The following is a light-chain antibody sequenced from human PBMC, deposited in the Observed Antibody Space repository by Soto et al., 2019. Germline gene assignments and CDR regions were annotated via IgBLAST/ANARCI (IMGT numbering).Light chain of an antibody. CDR2: EVS. Sequence: QSVLTQPASVSGSPGQSITISCSGTSSDVGAYDYVSWYQQHPDKAPKLMIYEVSNRPSGVSDRFSGSKSVNTATLTISGLQPEDEPDYYCSSYTSSSTRVFGTGTKVTVL. V-gene: IGLV2-14*03. CDR1: SSDVGAYDY. CDR3: SSYTSSSTRV. J-gene: IGLJ1*01.